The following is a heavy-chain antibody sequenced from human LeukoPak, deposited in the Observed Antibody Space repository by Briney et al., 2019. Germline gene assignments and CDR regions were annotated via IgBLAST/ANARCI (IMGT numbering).Heavy chain of an antibody. Sequence: GGSLRLSCAPSGFSFSVYEIHWVRQAPGKGLEWIADISSSGTTTYYADSVKGRFTISRDDARDSLYLQMNSLRAEDTAVYYCVRLRRNSDTTCFYCYYDYWGQGTLVTVSS. CDR3: VRLRRNSDTTCFYCYYDY. CDR2: ISSSGTTT. D-gene: IGHD2/OR15-2a*01. J-gene: IGHJ4*02. CDR1: GFSFSVYE. V-gene: IGHV3-48*03.